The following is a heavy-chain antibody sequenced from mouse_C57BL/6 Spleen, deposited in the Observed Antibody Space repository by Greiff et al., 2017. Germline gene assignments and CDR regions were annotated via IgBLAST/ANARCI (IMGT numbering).Heavy chain of an antibody. D-gene: IGHD2-4*01. V-gene: IGHV5-4*03. CDR1: GFTFSSYA. Sequence: EVKLMESGGGLVKPGGSLKLSCAASGFTFSSYAMSWVRQTPEKRLEWVATISDGGSYTYYPDNVKGRFTISRDNAKNNLYLQMSHLKSEDTAMYYCARDYDVGYWGQGTTLTVSS. CDR3: ARDYDVGY. J-gene: IGHJ2*01. CDR2: ISDGGSYT.